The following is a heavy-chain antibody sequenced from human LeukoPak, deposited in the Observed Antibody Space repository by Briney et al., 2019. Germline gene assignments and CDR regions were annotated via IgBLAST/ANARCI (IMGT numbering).Heavy chain of an antibody. Sequence: SETLSLTCTVSGGSISSGAYYWSWIRQHPGKGLEWIGYIYSSGNTYYNPSLKSRFTISVDTSKNQFSLRLSSVTAADTAVYYCARVGAAAGLRDRNWFDPWGQGTLVTVSS. CDR2: IYSSGNT. V-gene: IGHV4-31*03. CDR1: GGSISSGAYY. D-gene: IGHD6-13*01. J-gene: IGHJ5*02. CDR3: ARVGAAAGLRDRNWFDP.